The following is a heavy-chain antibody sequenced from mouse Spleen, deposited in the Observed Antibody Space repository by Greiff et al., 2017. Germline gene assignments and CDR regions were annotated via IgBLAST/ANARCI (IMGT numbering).Heavy chain of an antibody. D-gene: IGHD1-1*01. Sequence: EVKLMESGGDLVKPGGSLKLSCAASGFTFSSYGMSWVRQTPDKRLEWVATISSGGSYTYYPDSVKGRFTISRDNAKNTLYLQMSSLKSEDTAMYYCASPFITTVVEGYYYAMDYWGQGTSVTVSS. CDR3: ASPFITTVVEGYYYAMDY. J-gene: IGHJ4*01. CDR1: GFTFSSYG. CDR2: ISSGGSYT. V-gene: IGHV5-6*01.